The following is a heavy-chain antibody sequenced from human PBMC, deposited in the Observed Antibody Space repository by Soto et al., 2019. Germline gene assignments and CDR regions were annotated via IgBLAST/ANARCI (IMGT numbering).Heavy chain of an antibody. CDR3: AKDPEFTGDSFDN. CDR1: GFTFSSYA. Sequence: EVQLLESGGGLVQPGGSLSLSCAASGFTFSSYAMTWVRQAPGKGLEWVSTISGSSRSTYYAESVKGRFTISRANSENTLFLQMNSLRAEDTARYYCAKDPEFTGDSFDNWGQGTLVTVSS. D-gene: IGHD2-8*02. J-gene: IGHJ4*02. V-gene: IGHV3-23*01. CDR2: ISGSSRST.